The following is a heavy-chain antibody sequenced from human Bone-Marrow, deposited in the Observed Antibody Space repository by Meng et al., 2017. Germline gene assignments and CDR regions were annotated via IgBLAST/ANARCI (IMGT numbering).Heavy chain of an antibody. CDR1: GFTFSNAW. CDR3: TTGTVRYFDWLPD. J-gene: IGHJ4*02. CDR2: IKSKTDGGTT. V-gene: IGHV3-15*01. Sequence: GESLKISCAASGFTFSNAWMSWVRQAPGKGLEWVGRIKSKTDGGTTDYAAPVKGRFTISRDDSKNTLYLQMNSLKTEDTAVYYCTTGTVRYFDWLPDWGQGTLVTGS. D-gene: IGHD3-9*01.